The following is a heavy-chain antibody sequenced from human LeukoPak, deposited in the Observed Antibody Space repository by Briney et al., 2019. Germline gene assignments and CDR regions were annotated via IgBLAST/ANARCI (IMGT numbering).Heavy chain of an antibody. J-gene: IGHJ4*02. D-gene: IGHD2-15*01. V-gene: IGHV1-18*01. CDR3: ARGPTLRIDCSGGSCYGTWVAGVDY. Sequence: GASVKVSCKASGYTFTSYGISWVRQAPGRGLEWMGWISAYNGNTNYAQKLQGRVTMTTDTSTSTAYMELRSLRSDDTAVYYCARGPTLRIDCSGGSCYGTWVAGVDYWGQGTLVTVSS. CDR1: GYTFTSYG. CDR2: ISAYNGNT.